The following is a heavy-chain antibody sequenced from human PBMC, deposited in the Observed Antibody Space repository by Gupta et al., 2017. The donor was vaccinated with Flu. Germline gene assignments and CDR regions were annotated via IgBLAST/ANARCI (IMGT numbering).Heavy chain of an antibody. V-gene: IGHV3-23*01. J-gene: IGHJ4*02. CDR1: GFTFSSYA. CDR2: ITGSGDTT. CDR3: ARDRHVMFRGIPINPFGY. Sequence: EVQLLQHGRGFVQPAGSLRLPCPASGFTFSSYAMSWVRQVQGKGLEWVSAITGSGDTTYNADSVKGRFSIARDNSRNTLYLQMNSLRAEDTAVYYCARDRHVMFRGIPINPFGYWGQGTMVTVSS. D-gene: IGHD3-10*01.